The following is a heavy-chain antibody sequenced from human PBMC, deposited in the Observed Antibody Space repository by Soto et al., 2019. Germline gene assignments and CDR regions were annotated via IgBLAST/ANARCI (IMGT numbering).Heavy chain of an antibody. J-gene: IGHJ4*02. CDR3: AKDRQSTWRPTVGLDY. Sequence: GGSLRLSCAASGFIFGDYAMHWVRQAPGKGLEWVSGISWNSDNIGYADSVKGRFTISRDNAKNSLYLQMNSLRVEDTALFYCAKDRQSTWRPTVGLDYWGQGTLVTVSS. D-gene: IGHD2-2*01. CDR1: GFIFGDYA. V-gene: IGHV3-9*01. CDR2: ISWNSDNI.